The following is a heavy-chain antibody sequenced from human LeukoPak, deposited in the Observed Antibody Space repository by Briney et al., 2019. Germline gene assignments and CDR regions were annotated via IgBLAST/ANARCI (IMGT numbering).Heavy chain of an antibody. V-gene: IGHV1-8*01. Sequence: GASVKVSCKASGYTFTSYDINWVRQATGQGLEWMGWMNPNSGNTGYAQKFQGRVTMTRNTSISTAHMELSSLRSEDTAVYYCAGGGGVWFGELFHDYWGQGTLVTVSS. CDR1: GYTFTSYD. CDR2: MNPNSGNT. CDR3: AGGGGVWFGELFHDY. J-gene: IGHJ4*02. D-gene: IGHD3-10*01.